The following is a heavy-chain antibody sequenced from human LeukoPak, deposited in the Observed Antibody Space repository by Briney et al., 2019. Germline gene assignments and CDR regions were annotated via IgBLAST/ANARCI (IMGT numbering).Heavy chain of an antibody. CDR2: ISYDGSNK. J-gene: IGHJ4*02. V-gene: IGHV3-30*18. D-gene: IGHD6-19*01. CDR3: AKRYSSGWYYFDY. Sequence: PGRSLRLSCAASGFTFSNYGMHWVRQAPGKGLEWVAVISYDGSNKYYADSVKGRFTISRDNSKNTVYLQMNSLRAEGTAVYYCAKRYSSGWYYFDYWGQGTLVTVSS. CDR1: GFTFSNYG.